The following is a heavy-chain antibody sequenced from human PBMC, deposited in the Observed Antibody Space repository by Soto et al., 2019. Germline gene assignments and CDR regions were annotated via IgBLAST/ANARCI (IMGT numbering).Heavy chain of an antibody. CDR1: GFTVISNY. CDR3: ARLLYDFWSGYQPHYYYGMDV. CDR2: IYSGGST. Sequence: WGSLRLSCAASGFTVISNYISLFRHSPWKWLEWVSVIYSGGSTYYADSVKGRFTISRDNSKNTLYLQMNSLRAEDTAVYYCARLLYDFWSGYQPHYYYGMDVWGQGTTVTVSS. V-gene: IGHV3-53*01. D-gene: IGHD3-3*01. J-gene: IGHJ6*02.